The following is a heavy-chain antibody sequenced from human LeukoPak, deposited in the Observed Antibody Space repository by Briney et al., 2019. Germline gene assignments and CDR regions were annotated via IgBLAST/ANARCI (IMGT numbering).Heavy chain of an antibody. CDR2: MNPNSGNT. J-gene: IGHJ6*03. CDR3: ARAPDYDFWSGYYLTGPMDV. CDR1: GYTFTSYD. V-gene: IGHV1-8*01. Sequence: ASVKVSCKASGYTFTSYDINWVRQATGQGLEWMGWMNPNSGNTGYAQKFQGRVTMTRNTSISTAYMGLSSLRSEDTAVYYFARAPDYDFWSGYYLTGPMDVWGKGTTVTVSS. D-gene: IGHD3-3*01.